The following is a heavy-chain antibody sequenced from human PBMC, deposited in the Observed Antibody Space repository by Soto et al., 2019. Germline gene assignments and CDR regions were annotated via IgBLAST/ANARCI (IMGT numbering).Heavy chain of an antibody. Sequence: ASVKVSCKTSGYTFTTYDINWVRQATGQGLEWMGWMNPNSGNTGYAQKLQGRVTMTTDTSISTAYMELSSLTSEDTAVYFCARGWEMPAATFDSWGQETLVTVSS. CDR3: ARGWEMPAATFDS. CDR1: GYTFTTYD. D-gene: IGHD2-2*01. V-gene: IGHV1-8*01. CDR2: MNPNSGNT. J-gene: IGHJ4*02.